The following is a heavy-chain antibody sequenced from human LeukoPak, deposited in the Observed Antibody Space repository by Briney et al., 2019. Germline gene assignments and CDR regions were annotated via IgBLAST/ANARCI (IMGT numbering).Heavy chain of an antibody. D-gene: IGHD3-9*01. CDR2: INPKSGGA. CDR1: GFTFNAYN. V-gene: IGHV1-2*02. J-gene: IGHJ4*02. Sequence: GASVKVSCTASGFTFNAYNIHWVRQAPGQGLEWMGWINPKSGGANYAQKFQGRVTMTWDTSISTAYMELSRLRSDDTAVYYCAREYILTAYYGDYWGQGTLVTVSS. CDR3: AREYILTAYYGDY.